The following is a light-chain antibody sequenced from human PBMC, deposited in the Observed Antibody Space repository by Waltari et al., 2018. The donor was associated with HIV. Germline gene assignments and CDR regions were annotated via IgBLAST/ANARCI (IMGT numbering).Light chain of an antibody. CDR2: SHN. CDR1: RSNIGSTN. J-gene: IGLJ1*01. Sequence: QSVLTQPPSASGTPGQRVTISCSGSRSNIGSTNVTWYQQVPGTAPKLLIYSHNERPSGVPDRFSGSKSGTSASLAINGLQSEDEADYYCLAWDVSLQGYVFGTGTKVTVL. V-gene: IGLV1-44*01. CDR3: LAWDVSLQGYV.